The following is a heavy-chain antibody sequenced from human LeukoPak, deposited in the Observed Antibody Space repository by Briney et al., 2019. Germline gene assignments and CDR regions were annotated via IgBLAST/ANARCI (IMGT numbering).Heavy chain of an antibody. J-gene: IGHJ4*02. CDR3: TSVYDTSAYYHSGVDY. CDR2: IRSKAYRGTT. Sequence: PGGSLRLSCTASGFTFCDYAMSWVRQAPGKGLEWVGFIRSKAYRGTTKYAASVKGRFTISRDDSKSIAYLQTNSLKTEDTAVYYCTSVYDTSAYYHSGVDYWGQGTLVTVSS. CDR1: GFTFCDYA. D-gene: IGHD3-22*01. V-gene: IGHV3-49*04.